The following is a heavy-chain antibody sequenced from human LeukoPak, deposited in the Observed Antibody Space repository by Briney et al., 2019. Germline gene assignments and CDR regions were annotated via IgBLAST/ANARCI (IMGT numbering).Heavy chain of an antibody. CDR3: ARPAGYSSSWPFDY. J-gene: IGHJ4*02. D-gene: IGHD6-13*01. CDR2: ISSSSSTI. CDR1: GFTFSSYS. Sequence: GGSLRLSCAASGFTFSSYSMNWVRQAPGKGLEWVSYISSSSSTIYYADSVKGRFTISRDNAKNSLYLQMNSLRAEDTAVYYCARPAGYSSSWPFDYWGQGTLVTVSS. V-gene: IGHV3-48*01.